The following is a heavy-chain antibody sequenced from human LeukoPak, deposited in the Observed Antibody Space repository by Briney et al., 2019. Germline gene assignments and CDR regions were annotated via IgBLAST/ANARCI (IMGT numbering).Heavy chain of an antibody. CDR3: ARGRSYSSGWYGWFDP. V-gene: IGHV3-11*01. CDR1: GFPFSDYY. D-gene: IGHD6-19*01. Sequence: GGSLRLSCAASGFPFSDYYMRWTRQAPGKGLVWVSYISSSGSNIQYADSVKGRLNISRDNAKNSLYRQRNSLRAEDTAVYYCARGRSYSSGWYGWFDPWGQGTLVTVSS. CDR2: ISSSGSNI. J-gene: IGHJ5*02.